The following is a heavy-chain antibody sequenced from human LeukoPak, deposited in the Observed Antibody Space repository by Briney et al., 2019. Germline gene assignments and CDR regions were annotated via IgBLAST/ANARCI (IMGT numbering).Heavy chain of an antibody. D-gene: IGHD6-19*01. V-gene: IGHV4-59*12. CDR3: ARSGGSSGWYYFDY. CDR2: ISYSGST. J-gene: IGHJ4*02. CDR1: GGSISSNY. Sequence: SETLSLTCTVSGGSISSNYWSWIRQPPGKGLEWIGYISYSGSTNYNPSLKSRVTMSVDMSKNQFSLKLSSVTAADTAVYYCARSGGSSGWYYFDYWGQGTLVTVSS.